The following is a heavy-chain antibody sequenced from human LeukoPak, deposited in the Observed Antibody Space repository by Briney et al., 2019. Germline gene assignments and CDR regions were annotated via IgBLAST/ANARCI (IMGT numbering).Heavy chain of an antibody. CDR3: ARHRGINSGSYYIRFDY. J-gene: IGHJ4*02. D-gene: IGHD1-26*01. V-gene: IGHV4-34*01. Sequence: SETLSLTCAVYGGSFSGYYWSWIRQPPGKGLEWIGEINHSGSTNYNPSLKSRVTISVDTSKNQFSLKLSSVTAADTAVYYCARHRGINSGSYYIRFDYWGQGTLVTVSS. CDR1: GGSFSGYY. CDR2: INHSGST.